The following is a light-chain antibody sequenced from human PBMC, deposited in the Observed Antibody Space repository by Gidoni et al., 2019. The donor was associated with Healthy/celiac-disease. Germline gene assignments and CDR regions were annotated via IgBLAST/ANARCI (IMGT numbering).Light chain of an antibody. CDR2: AAS. V-gene: IGKV1-39*01. CDR1: QSISSY. J-gene: IGKJ2*01. CDR3: QQSYSSPHP. Sequence: DIHRPQSPSSLPASVGDRVTITCRASQSISSYLNWYQQKPGKAPKRLIYAASSLQSGVPSRFSGSGSGTDFTLTISSLQPEDFATYYCQQSYSSPHPFGQGTKLEIK.